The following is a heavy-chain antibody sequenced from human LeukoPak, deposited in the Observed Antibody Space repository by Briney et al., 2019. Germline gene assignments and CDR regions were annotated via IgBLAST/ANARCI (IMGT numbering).Heavy chain of an antibody. CDR1: GGSISTYH. J-gene: IGHJ1*01. CDR3: ARVIEGYYDSSGYYPAEYFQH. V-gene: IGHV4-59*12. Sequence: SETLSLTCTVSGGSISTYHWNWIRQPPGKGLEWIGYIYYTGSTNYNPSLQSRVTISVDTSKNQFSLKLSSVTAADTAVYYCARVIEGYYDSSGYYPAEYFQHWGQGTLVTVSS. D-gene: IGHD3-22*01. CDR2: IYYTGST.